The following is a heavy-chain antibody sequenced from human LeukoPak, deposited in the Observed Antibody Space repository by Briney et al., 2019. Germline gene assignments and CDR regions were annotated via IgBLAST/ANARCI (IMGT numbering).Heavy chain of an antibody. CDR3: ARDPYGDYGGGPWFDP. D-gene: IGHD4-17*01. Sequence: GASVKVSCKASGYTFTGYYMHWVRQAPGQGLEWMGWINPNSGGTNYAQKFQGRVTMTRDTSISTAYMELSRLRSDDTAVYYCARDPYGDYGGGPWFDPWGQGTLVTGSS. CDR1: GYTFTGYY. V-gene: IGHV1-2*02. J-gene: IGHJ5*02. CDR2: INPNSGGT.